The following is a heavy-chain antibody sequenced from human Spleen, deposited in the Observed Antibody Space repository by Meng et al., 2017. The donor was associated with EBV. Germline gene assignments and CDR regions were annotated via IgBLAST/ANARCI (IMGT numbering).Heavy chain of an antibody. D-gene: IGHD2-2*01. J-gene: IGHJ4*02. CDR2: ISTYNGDT. Sequence: QGHLGRSGAEMKKPGASVKVSCKASAYFFTSYGISWVRQAPGQGLEWMGWISTYNGDTNYAQKLQGRVTMTTDTSTTTGYMELRSLTSDDTAVYYCARGLIAGYDWGQGTLVTVSS. V-gene: IGHV1-18*01. CDR1: AYFFTSYG. CDR3: ARGLIAGYD.